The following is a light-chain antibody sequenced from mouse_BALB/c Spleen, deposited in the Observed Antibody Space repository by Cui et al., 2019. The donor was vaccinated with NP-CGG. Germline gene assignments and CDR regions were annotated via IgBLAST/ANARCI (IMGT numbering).Light chain of an antibody. Sequence: AVVTQASAPTTSPGETVTLTCRSSTGAVTTSNYANWVQEKPDHLFTGLIGGTNNRAPGVPARFSGSLIGDKAALTITGAQTEDEAIYFCVLWYSNHWVFGGGTKLTVL. V-gene: IGLV1*01. J-gene: IGLJ1*01. CDR2: GTN. CDR1: TGAVTTSNY. CDR3: VLWYSNHWV.